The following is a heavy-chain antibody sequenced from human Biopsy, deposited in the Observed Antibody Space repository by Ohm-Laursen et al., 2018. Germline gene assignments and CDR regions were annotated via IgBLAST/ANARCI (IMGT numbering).Heavy chain of an antibody. J-gene: IGHJ1*01. V-gene: IGHV1-69*06. Sequence: ASVKVSCKAPGGTFSNYGVDWVRQAPGQGLEWLGGNIPTLGTGNYAQKFQDRVTVAADTSTSTATMELRSLRSDDTAVYYCATKLTGYFHHWGQGTLVIVSS. CDR2: NIPTLGTG. D-gene: IGHD3-9*01. CDR3: ATKLTGYFHH. CDR1: GGTFSNYG.